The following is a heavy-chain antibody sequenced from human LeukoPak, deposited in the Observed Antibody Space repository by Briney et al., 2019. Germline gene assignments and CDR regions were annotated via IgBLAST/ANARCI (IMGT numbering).Heavy chain of an antibody. CDR1: GGSIGSGDYY. CDR2: INHSGST. CDR3: AGCPDQYDYVWGSYRSLHFDY. J-gene: IGHJ4*02. V-gene: IGHV4-39*07. Sequence: PSETLSLTCTVSGGSIGSGDYYWGWNRQPPGKGLEWIGEINHSGSTNYNPSLKSRVTISVDTSRNQFSLKLSSVTAADTAVYYCAGCPDQYDYVWGSYRSLHFDYWAQGTLVTVSS. D-gene: IGHD3-16*02.